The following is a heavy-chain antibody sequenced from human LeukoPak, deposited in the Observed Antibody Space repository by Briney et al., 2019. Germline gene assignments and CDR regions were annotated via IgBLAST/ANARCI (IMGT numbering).Heavy chain of an antibody. CDR3: ARGESGSGWYGYYFDY. CDR1: GGSISSGSYY. V-gene: IGHV4-61*02. J-gene: IGHJ4*02. CDR2: IYTSGST. D-gene: IGHD6-19*01. Sequence: SETLSLTCTVSGGSISSGSYYWSWIRQPAGKGLEWIGRIYTSGSTNYNPSLKSRVTISVDTSKNQFSLKLSSVTAADTAVYYCARGESGSGWYGYYFDYWGQGTLVTVSS.